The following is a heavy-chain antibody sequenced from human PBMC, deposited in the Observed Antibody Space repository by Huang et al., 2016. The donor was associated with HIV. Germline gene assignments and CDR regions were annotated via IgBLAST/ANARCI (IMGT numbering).Heavy chain of an antibody. V-gene: IGHV4-39*01. CDR2: IFYTGSA. J-gene: IGHJ4*02. Sequence: KPSETLSLTCNVSDGSLNSGKYYWGWIRQSPGKGLEWIGSIFYTGSAHYNPSLESRVPIFVDSSTSQLSVRLRAVTAADTAEYYGARRRTHFTFDYWGQGTLVTVSS. CDR3: ARRRTHFTFDY. CDR1: DGSLNSGKYY.